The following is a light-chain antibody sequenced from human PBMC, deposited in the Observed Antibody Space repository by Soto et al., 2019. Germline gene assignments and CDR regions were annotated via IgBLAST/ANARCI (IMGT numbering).Light chain of an antibody. CDR1: QSIDDW. V-gene: IGKV1-5*03. Sequence: DVQMAQSPSTLSASVGDRVTITYRASQSIDDWLAWFQRKPGKAPALLIYRASYLESGVPSRFSGSGSGTEFTLTISSLQPDDFSTYYCQHYSTYSGTFGPGTTVEIK. CDR2: RAS. J-gene: IGKJ3*01. CDR3: QHYSTYSGT.